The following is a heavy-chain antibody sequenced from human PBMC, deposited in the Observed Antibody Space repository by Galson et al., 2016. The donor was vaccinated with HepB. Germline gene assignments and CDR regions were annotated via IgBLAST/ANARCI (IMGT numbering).Heavy chain of an antibody. Sequence: SVKVSCKASGYTFTSYAIHWVRQAPGQRLEWMGWTKNANGNTEYSQSFQGRVTFTRDTSASTAYMELSSLRSEDTGVYYCARDGGSGWSRLWWGQGTLVAVAS. CDR1: GYTFTSYA. CDR3: ARDGGSGWSRLW. V-gene: IGHV1-3*04. J-gene: IGHJ4*02. D-gene: IGHD6-19*01. CDR2: TKNANGNT.